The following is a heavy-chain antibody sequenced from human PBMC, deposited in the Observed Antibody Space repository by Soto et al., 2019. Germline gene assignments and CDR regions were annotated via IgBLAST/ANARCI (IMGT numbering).Heavy chain of an antibody. J-gene: IGHJ5*02. V-gene: IGHV1-46*01. CDR3: ARQYYDILTGLSKWFDP. CDR2: INPSGGST. Sequence: GASVKVSCKASGYTFTSYYMHWVRQAPGQGLEWMGIINPSGGSTSYAQKFQGRVTMTRDTSTSTVYMELSSLRSEDTAVYYCARQYYDILTGLSKWFDPWGQGTLVTVSS. D-gene: IGHD3-9*01. CDR1: GYTFTSYY.